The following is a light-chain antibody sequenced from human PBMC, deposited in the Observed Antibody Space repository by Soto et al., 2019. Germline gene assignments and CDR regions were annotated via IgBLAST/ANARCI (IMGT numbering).Light chain of an antibody. CDR2: GAS. CDR3: QQYNNWWT. V-gene: IGKV3-15*01. J-gene: IGKJ1*01. CDR1: QSINSN. Sequence: VMTQSPATLSVSPGEMATLSCTASQSINSNLAWYQQRPGQAPRLLIYGASTRATGIPARFSGSGSGTEFTLTISSLQSEDFAGYYCQQYNNWWTFGQGTKVEIK.